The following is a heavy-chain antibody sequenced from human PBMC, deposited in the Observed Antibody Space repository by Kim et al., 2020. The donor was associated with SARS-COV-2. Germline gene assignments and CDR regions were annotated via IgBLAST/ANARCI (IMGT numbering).Heavy chain of an antibody. CDR3: AREQTTQRTYYYYYYGMDV. CDR2: INTNTGNP. V-gene: IGHV7-4-1*02. Sequence: ASVKVSCKASGYTFTSYAMNWVRQAPGQGLEWMGWINTNTGNPTYAQGFTGRFVFSLDTSVSTAYLQISSLKAEDTAVYYCAREQTTQRTYYYYYYGMDVWGQGTTVTVSS. CDR1: GYTFTSYA. D-gene: IGHD4-4*01. J-gene: IGHJ6*02.